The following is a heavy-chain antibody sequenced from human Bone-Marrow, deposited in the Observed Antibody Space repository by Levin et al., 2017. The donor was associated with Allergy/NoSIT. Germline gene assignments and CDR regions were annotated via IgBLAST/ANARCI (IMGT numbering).Heavy chain of an antibody. D-gene: IGHD3-9*01. J-gene: IGHJ4*02. CDR3: ARPSSDRSHWFSDY. V-gene: IGHV3-72*01. Sequence: GGSLRLSCAASGGTFGDEHRDWGRQAPGKGLEGVARVRAKADSYSTEYVAYVKGRFTVARDDSQNSLYLQMNSLTAEDTALYYCARPSSDRSHWFSDYWGQGTPVTVSS. CDR2: VRAKADSYST. CDR1: GGTFGDEH.